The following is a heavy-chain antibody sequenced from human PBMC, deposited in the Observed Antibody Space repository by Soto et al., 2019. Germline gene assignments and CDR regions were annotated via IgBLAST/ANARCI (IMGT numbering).Heavy chain of an antibody. D-gene: IGHD2-21*02. V-gene: IGHV4-61*08. CDR3: AGSMVVTTRDGYNHKAFDI. J-gene: IGHJ3*02. CDR1: GGSISSGGYY. CDR2: IYYSGST. Sequence: SETLSLTCTVSGGSISSGGYYWSWIRQPPGKGLEWIGYIYYSGSTNYNPSLKSRVTISVDTSKNQFSLKLSSVTAADTAVYYCAGSMVVTTRDGYNHKAFDIWGQGTMVTVSS.